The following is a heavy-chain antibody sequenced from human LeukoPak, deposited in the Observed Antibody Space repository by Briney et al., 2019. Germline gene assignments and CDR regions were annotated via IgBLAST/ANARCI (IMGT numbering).Heavy chain of an antibody. V-gene: IGHV4-4*09. J-gene: IGHJ6*03. D-gene: IGHD3-3*01. CDR3: ARLTGYYDFWSGYSRSDYYYYYMDV. Sequence: SETLSLTCTVSGGSISSYYWSWLRQPPGKGLEWIGYIYTSGSTNYNPSLKSRVTISVDTSKNQFSLKLSSVTAADTAVYYCARLTGYYDFWSGYSRSDYYYYYMDVWGKGTTVTVSS. CDR2: IYTSGST. CDR1: GGSISSYY.